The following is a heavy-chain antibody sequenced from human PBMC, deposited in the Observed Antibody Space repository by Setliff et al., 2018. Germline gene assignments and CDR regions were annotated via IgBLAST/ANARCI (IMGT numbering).Heavy chain of an antibody. J-gene: IGHJ3*02. Sequence: RGESLKISCVASGFTFSSYAVSWVRQAPGKGLEWVSTVNDNGRRTYYPNSVKGQFTISRDNSMNTLYLQMNNLRAEDTALYYCARRGGTSGQGAFDIWGQGTMVTVSS. CDR1: GFTFSSYA. CDR3: ARRGGTSGQGAFDI. V-gene: IGHV3-23*01. D-gene: IGHD1-26*01. CDR2: VNDNGRRT.